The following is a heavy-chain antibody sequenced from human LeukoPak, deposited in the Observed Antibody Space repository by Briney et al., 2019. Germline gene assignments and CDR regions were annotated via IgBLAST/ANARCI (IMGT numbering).Heavy chain of an antibody. V-gene: IGHV3-15*01. Sequence: GGSLRLSCAASGFTFSNAWMSWVRQAPGKGLEWVGRIKSETDGGTTDYAAPVKGRFTISRDDSKNTLYLQMNSLKTEDTAVYYCTTDIYCSGGSCLNRFDYWGQGTLVTVSS. CDR2: IKSETDGGTT. J-gene: IGHJ4*02. D-gene: IGHD2-15*01. CDR1: GFTFSNAW. CDR3: TTDIYCSGGSCLNRFDY.